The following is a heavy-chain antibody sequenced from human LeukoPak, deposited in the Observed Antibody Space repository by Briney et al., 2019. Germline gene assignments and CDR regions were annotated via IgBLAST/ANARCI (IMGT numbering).Heavy chain of an antibody. V-gene: IGHV4-34*01. CDR3: ARRCCSSGYYSRRRIDY. CDR2: INHSGST. Sequence: SETLSLTCAVYGGSFSAYYLTWIRQPPGKGLEWIGEINHSGSTNYNPSLKSRVTISVDTSKNQFSLKLSSVTAADTAVYYCARRCCSSGYYSRRRIDYWGQGTLVTVSS. CDR1: GGSFSAYY. J-gene: IGHJ4*02. D-gene: IGHD3-22*01.